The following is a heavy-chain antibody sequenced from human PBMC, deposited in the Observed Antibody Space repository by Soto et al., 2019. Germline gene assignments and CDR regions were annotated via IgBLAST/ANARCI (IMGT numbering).Heavy chain of an antibody. Sequence: QLQLQESGPGLVKPSETLSLTCTVSGGSISSSSYYWGWIRQPPGKGLEWIGSIYYSGSTYYNPSLKSRVTISVDTSKNQFSLMLSSVTAADTAVYYCARHEYYGSGATVWDWFDPWGQGTLVTVSS. CDR1: GGSISSSSYY. CDR2: IYYSGST. D-gene: IGHD3-10*01. V-gene: IGHV4-39*01. J-gene: IGHJ5*02. CDR3: ARHEYYGSGATVWDWFDP.